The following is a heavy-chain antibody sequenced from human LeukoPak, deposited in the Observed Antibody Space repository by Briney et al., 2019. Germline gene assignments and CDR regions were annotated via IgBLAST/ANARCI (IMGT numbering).Heavy chain of an antibody. D-gene: IGHD2-15*01. CDR2: VSDRGGAT. V-gene: IGHV3-23*01. J-gene: IGHJ4*02. Sequence: GGSLRLSCTASGFTFTTYAMSWVRQAPGKGLEWGSTVSDRGGATYYADSVKGRFTISRENSRNTMYLRMNSLRAEDTAVYYCAKSHSVAQRGYFDYWGQGTLVTVSS. CDR1: GFTFTTYA. CDR3: AKSHSVAQRGYFDY.